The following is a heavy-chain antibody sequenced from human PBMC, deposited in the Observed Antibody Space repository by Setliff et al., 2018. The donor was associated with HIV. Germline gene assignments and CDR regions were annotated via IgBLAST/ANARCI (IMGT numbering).Heavy chain of an antibody. D-gene: IGHD5-12*01. V-gene: IGHV1-18*01. CDR3: ARDNKVAPLDF. J-gene: IGHJ4*02. Sequence: ASVKVSCKASGYTFTSYGISWVRQAPGQGLEWMGWISANNGDTNYAQKLQGRVTMTTDTSTSTAYMELRSLRSDDTAVYYCARDNKVAPLDFWGQGTLVTVSS. CDR1: GYTFTSYG. CDR2: ISANNGDT.